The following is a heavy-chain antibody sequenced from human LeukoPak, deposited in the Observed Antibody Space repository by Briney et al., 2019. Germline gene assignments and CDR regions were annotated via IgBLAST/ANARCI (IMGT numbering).Heavy chain of an antibody. CDR3: AKYGPQDSGSSHFDY. CDR2: ISYDGSNK. V-gene: IGHV3-30*04. D-gene: IGHD1-26*01. J-gene: IGHJ4*02. CDR1: GFTFSSYT. Sequence: GGSLRLSCAASGFTFSSYTMHWVRQAPGKGLEWVAVISYDGSNKYYADSVKGRFTISRDNSKNTLYLQMNSLRAEDTAIYYCAKYGPQDSGSSHFDYWGQGALVTVSS.